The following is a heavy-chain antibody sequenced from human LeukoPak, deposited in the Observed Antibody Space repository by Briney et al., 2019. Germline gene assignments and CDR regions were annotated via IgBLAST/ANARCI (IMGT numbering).Heavy chain of an antibody. CDR1: GFTFSSSA. CDR3: AKDGSWSCTD. D-gene: IGHD2-8*02. V-gene: IGHV3-30*02. Sequence: GGSLRLSCGASGFTFSSSAMHWVRQGPGKGLEWVAYIAHHGNNKYYADSVKGRFTISRDNSKGSLYLQRNSLRADDTAVYYCAKDGSWSCTDWGQGTLVRVSS. J-gene: IGHJ4*02. CDR2: IAHHGNNK.